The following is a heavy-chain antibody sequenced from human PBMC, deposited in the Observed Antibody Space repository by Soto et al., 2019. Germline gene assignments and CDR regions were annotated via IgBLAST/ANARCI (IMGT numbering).Heavy chain of an antibody. Sequence: PSETLSLTCTFSGGSVSSGSYSLTWIRQAPGKGLEWIGYVHYTGSTRYNPSLQSRVTISVDTSKNQFSLKLSSVTAADTAVYHCAKNWNWGSLVHWGQGTLVTVS. CDR2: VHYTGST. V-gene: IGHV4-61*01. CDR3: AKNWNWGSLVH. D-gene: IGHD7-27*01. J-gene: IGHJ4*02. CDR1: GGSVSSGSYS.